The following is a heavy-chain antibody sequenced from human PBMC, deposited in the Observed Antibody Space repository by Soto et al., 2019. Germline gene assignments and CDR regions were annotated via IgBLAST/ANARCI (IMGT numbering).Heavy chain of an antibody. D-gene: IGHD6-19*01. Sequence: QVQLVQSGAEVKKPGSSVKVSCKASGGTFSSYAISWVRQAPGQGLEWMGGIIPIFGTANYAQKFQGRVTITADEATSKAYMELSSLRSEDTAVYYCASVGRGQGSSGVDYWGQGTLVTVSS. CDR2: IIPIFGTA. CDR3: ASVGRGQGSSGVDY. J-gene: IGHJ4*02. V-gene: IGHV1-69*12. CDR1: GGTFSSYA.